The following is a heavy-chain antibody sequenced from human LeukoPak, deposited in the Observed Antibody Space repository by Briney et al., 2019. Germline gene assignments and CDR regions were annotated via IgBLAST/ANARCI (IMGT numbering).Heavy chain of an antibody. CDR2: ISWNSGSI. D-gene: IGHD4-23*01. V-gene: IGHV3-9*01. CDR1: GFTFDDYA. CDR3: AKDGDSGGNSEYFQH. Sequence: PGRSLRLSCAASGFTFDDYAMHWVRQAPGKGLEWVSGISWNSGSIGYADSVKGRFTISRDNAKNSLYLQMNSLRAEDTALYYGAKDGDSGGNSEYFQHWGQGTLVTVSS. J-gene: IGHJ1*01.